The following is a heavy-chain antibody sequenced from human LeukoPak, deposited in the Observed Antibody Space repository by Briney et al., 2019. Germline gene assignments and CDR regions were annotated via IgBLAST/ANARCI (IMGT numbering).Heavy chain of an antibody. CDR1: GYTFTSYY. CDR2: IIPILGIA. D-gene: IGHD4-17*01. CDR3: ARDYGDYGYYGMDV. J-gene: IGHJ6*02. V-gene: IGHV1-69*04. Sequence: ASVKVSCKASGYTFTSYYIHWVRQAPGQGLEWMGRIIPILGIANYAQKFQGRVTITADKSTSTAYMELSSLRSQDTAVYYCARDYGDYGYYGMDVWGQGTTVTVSS.